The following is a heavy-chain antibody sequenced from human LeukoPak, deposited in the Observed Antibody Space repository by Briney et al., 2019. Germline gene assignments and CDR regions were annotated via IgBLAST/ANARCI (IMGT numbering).Heavy chain of an antibody. CDR2: IIPIFGTA. CDR3: ARENRGYSYGSPFDY. J-gene: IGHJ4*02. V-gene: IGHV1-69*05. Sequence: SSVKVSCKASGGTFSSYAISWVRQAPGQGLEWMGGIIPIFGTANYAQKFQGRVTITTDESTSTAYMELSSLRSEDTAVYYCARENRGYSYGSPFDYWGQGTLVTVSS. D-gene: IGHD5-18*01. CDR1: GGTFSSYA.